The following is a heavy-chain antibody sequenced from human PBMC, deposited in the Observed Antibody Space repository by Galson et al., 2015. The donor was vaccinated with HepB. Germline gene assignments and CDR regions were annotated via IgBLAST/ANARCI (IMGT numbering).Heavy chain of an antibody. CDR3: ATEDSSGYSFDY. CDR1: GFTFSSYS. D-gene: IGHD3-22*01. J-gene: IGHJ4*02. V-gene: IGHV3-21*01. CDR2: ISSSSSYI. Sequence: SLRLSCAASGFTFSSYSMNWVRQAPGKGLEWVSSISSSSSYIYYADSVKGRFTISRDNAKNSLYLQMNSLRAEDTAVYYCATEDSSGYSFDYWGQGTLVTVSS.